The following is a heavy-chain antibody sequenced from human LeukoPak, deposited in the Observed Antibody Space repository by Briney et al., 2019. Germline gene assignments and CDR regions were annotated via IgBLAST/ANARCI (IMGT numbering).Heavy chain of an antibody. V-gene: IGHV3-43*01. Sequence: GGSLRLSCAASGFTFDDYTMHWVRQAPGKGLEWVSLITWDGGSTYYADSVKGRFTISRDNSKNTLYLQMNSLRAEDTAVYYCARGGIYGDSSRCDYWGQGTLVTVSS. CDR2: ITWDGGST. CDR1: GFTFDDYT. CDR3: ARGGIYGDSSRCDY. J-gene: IGHJ4*02. D-gene: IGHD4-17*01.